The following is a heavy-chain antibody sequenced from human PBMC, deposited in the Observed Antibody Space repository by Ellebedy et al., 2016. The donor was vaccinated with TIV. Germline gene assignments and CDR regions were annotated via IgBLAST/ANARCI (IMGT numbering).Heavy chain of an antibody. CDR3: ARRSYEDVVVVAAPGWFDP. CDR2: ISYDGSNK. Sequence: GGSLRLSXAASGFTFSSYAMHWVRQAPGKGLEWVAVISYDGSNKYYADSVKGRFTISRDNSKNTLYLQMNSLRAEDTAVYYCARRSYEDVVVVAAPGWFDPWGQGTLVTVSS. V-gene: IGHV3-30-3*01. CDR1: GFTFSSYA. D-gene: IGHD2-15*01. J-gene: IGHJ5*02.